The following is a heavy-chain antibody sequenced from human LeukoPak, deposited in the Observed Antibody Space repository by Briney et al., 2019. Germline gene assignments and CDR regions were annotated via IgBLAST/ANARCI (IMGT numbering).Heavy chain of an antibody. CDR1: GGSISSGGYY. Sequence: PSQTLSLTCSVSGGSISSGGYYWSWIRQPPGKGLEWIGYIYHSGSTYYNPSLKSRVTISVDRSKNQFSLKLSSVTAADTAVYYCARYSGYDFLYYFDYWGQGTLVTVSS. CDR2: IYHSGST. J-gene: IGHJ4*02. V-gene: IGHV4-30-2*01. D-gene: IGHD5-12*01. CDR3: ARYSGYDFLYYFDY.